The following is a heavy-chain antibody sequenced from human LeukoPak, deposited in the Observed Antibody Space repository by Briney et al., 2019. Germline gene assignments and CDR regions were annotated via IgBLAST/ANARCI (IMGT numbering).Heavy chain of an antibody. V-gene: IGHV3-30*01. J-gene: IGHJ4*02. CDR2: VRYDGNKE. CDR1: GFTFTYYA. D-gene: IGHD1-1*01. CDR3: ARDVNLKQLAD. Sequence: GRSLRLSCAPSGFTFTYYAMHWVRQAPGKGLVWVAFVRYDGNKEDYADSAKGRFTISKDNSRNTLYLQMNSLRLEDTAVYYCARDVNLKQLADWGQGTLVTVSS.